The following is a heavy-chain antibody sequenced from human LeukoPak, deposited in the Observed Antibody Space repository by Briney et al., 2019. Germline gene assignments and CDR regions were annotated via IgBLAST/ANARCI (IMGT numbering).Heavy chain of an antibody. Sequence: SETLSLTCTVSGGSVSNYYWSWIRQPPGKGLEWIGYIYNSGSTNYNPSLKSRVTISLDTSKNQFSLKLSSVTAADTAVYYCARGLYSSGYYFDHWGQGTLVTVSS. CDR1: GGSVSNYY. J-gene: IGHJ4*02. CDR2: IYNSGST. CDR3: ARGLYSSGYYFDH. D-gene: IGHD3-22*01. V-gene: IGHV4-59*08.